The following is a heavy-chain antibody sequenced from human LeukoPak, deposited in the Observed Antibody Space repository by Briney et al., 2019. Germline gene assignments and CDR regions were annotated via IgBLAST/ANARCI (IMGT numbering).Heavy chain of an antibody. CDR3: AKGDWNDGGFFDY. V-gene: IGHV3-23*01. D-gene: IGHD1-1*01. CDR2: ISGSGGST. J-gene: IGHJ4*02. Sequence: GSLRLSCAASGFTFSSYAMSWVRQAPGKGLEWVSAISGSGGSTYYADSVKGRFTISRDNSKNTLYLRMNSLRAEDTAVYYCAKGDWNDGGFFDYWGQGTLVTVSS. CDR1: GFTFSSYA.